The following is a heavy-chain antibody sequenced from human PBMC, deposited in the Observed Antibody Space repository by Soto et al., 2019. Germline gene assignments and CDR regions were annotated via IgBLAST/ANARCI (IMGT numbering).Heavy chain of an antibody. CDR1: GYTFTSYG. J-gene: IGHJ5*02. CDR2: INSYNGNT. CDR3: ARKPVAGIWFDP. V-gene: IGHV1-18*01. D-gene: IGHD6-13*01. Sequence: ASMKVSCKASGYTFTSYGISWVRQAPGQGLEWMGWINSYNGNTNYAQKLQGRVTMTTHTSTSTAYMELRSLRSDDTAVYYCARKPVAGIWFDPWGQGTLVNVSS.